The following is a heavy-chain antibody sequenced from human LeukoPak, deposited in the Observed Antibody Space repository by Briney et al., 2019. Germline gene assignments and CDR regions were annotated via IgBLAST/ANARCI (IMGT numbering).Heavy chain of an antibody. V-gene: IGHV3-48*03. CDR1: GFTFSSYE. D-gene: IGHD1-20*01. CDR2: ISSSGSTI. Sequence: PGGSLRLSCAASGFTFSSYEMNWVRQAPGKGLEWVSYISSSGSTIYYADSVKGRFTISRDNAKNSLCLQMNSLRAEDTAVYYCARINWNYIDYWGQGTLVTVSS. J-gene: IGHJ4*02. CDR3: ARINWNYIDY.